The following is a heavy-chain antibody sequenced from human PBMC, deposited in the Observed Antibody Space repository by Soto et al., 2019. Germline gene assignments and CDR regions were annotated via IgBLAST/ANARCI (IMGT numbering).Heavy chain of an antibody. CDR2: ITTSGGNT. D-gene: IGHD2-8*01. V-gene: IGHV3-23*01. CDR1: GFTFSTYA. CDR3: AERYCTTGACYTNYYYYTDV. J-gene: IGHJ6*03. Sequence: EVQLLESGGGLVQPGGSLRLSCAASGFTFSTYAMSWVRQAPGKGLERVSTITTSGGNTYYADSVHSRFTISRDNAKNPLYLLMNSLRAEDTPVYYCAERYCTTGACYTNYYYYTDVWVKGTTVTFSS.